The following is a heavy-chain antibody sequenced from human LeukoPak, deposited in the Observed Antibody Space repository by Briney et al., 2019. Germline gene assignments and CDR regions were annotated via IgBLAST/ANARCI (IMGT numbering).Heavy chain of an antibody. Sequence: GGSLRLSCAASGFTFSNAWMSWVRQAPGKGLEWVGRIKSKTDGGTTDYAAPVKGRFTISRDDSKNTLYLQMNSLRAEDTALYYCAKVKVVGYSTFDYWGQGTLVTVSS. CDR2: IKSKTDGGTT. CDR3: AKVKVVGYSTFDY. D-gene: IGHD2-2*01. CDR1: GFTFSNAW. J-gene: IGHJ4*02. V-gene: IGHV3-15*01.